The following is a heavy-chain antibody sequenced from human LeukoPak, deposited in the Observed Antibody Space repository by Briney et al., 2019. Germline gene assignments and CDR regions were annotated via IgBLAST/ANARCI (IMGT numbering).Heavy chain of an antibody. J-gene: IGHJ4*02. V-gene: IGHV3-23*01. CDR1: GFTFSSYA. CDR3: AKGEYQLLFGY. D-gene: IGHD2-2*01. Sequence: GGSLRLSCAASGFTFSSYAMSWVRQAPGKGLGWGSAISGSGGSTYYADSVKGRFTISRDNSKNTLYLQMNSLRAEDTAVYYCAKGEYQLLFGYWGQGTLVTVSS. CDR2: ISGSGGST.